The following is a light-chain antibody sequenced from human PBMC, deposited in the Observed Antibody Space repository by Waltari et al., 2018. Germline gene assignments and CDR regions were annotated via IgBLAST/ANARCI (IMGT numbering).Light chain of an antibody. J-gene: IGKJ1*01. CDR3: QQYNNWPGT. V-gene: IGKV3-15*01. CDR1: QSVSSD. CDR2: GAS. Sequence: EIVMTQSQATLSVSPGERSPLTSRASQSVSSDLAWYHQKPGQAPRLLIYGASTRATGIPARFTGSGSGTEFTLTISSMQSEDFAVYYCQQYNNWPGTFGQGTKVEIK.